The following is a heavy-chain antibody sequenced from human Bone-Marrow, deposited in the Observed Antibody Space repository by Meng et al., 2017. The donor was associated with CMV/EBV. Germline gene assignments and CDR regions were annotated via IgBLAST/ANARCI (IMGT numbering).Heavy chain of an antibody. V-gene: IGHV4-34*01. D-gene: IGHD2-15*01. J-gene: IGHJ6*02. CDR3: ARGVLGYCSGGSCYSGGMDV. CDR2: INHSGST. CDR1: GGSFSGYY. Sequence: SETLSLTCAVYGGSFSGYYWSWIRQPPGKGLEWIGEINHSGSTNYNPSLKSRVTISVDTSKNQFSLKLSSVTAADTAVYYCARGVLGYCSGGSCYSGGMDVCGQGTTVTVSS.